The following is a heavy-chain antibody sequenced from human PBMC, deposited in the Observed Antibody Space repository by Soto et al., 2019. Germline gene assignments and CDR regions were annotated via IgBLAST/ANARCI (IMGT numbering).Heavy chain of an antibody. CDR3: ARGTIRGYSYGYWFDP. V-gene: IGHV4-34*01. J-gene: IGHJ5*02. D-gene: IGHD5-18*01. CDR2: INHSGST. CDR1: GGSFSGYY. Sequence: QVQLQQWGAGLLKPSETLSLTCAVYGGSFSGYYWSWIRQPPGKGLEWIGEINHSGSTNYNPSLKSRVTISVDTSKNQFSLKLSSVTAADTAVYYSARGTIRGYSYGYWFDPWGQGTLVTVSS.